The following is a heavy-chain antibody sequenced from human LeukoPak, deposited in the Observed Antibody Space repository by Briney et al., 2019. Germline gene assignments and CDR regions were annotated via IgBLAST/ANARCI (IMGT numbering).Heavy chain of an antibody. CDR3: ARSVGATLNWFDP. CDR2: IYHSGST. V-gene: IGHV4-38-2*02. J-gene: IGHJ5*02. D-gene: IGHD1-26*01. Sequence: SETLSLTCTVSGYSISSGYYWGWIRQPPGKGLEWIGSIYHSGSTYYNPSLKSRVTISVDTSKNQFSLKLSSVTAADTAVYYCARSVGATLNWFDPWGQGTLVTVSS. CDR1: GYSISSGYY.